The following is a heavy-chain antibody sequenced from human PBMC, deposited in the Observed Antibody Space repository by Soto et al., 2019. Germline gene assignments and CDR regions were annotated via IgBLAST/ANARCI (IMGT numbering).Heavy chain of an antibody. Sequence: SETLSLTCAVSGGSISSDNWWSWVRQPPGKGLEWIGEMYHSGSTNYNPSLKSRVTISVDKSKNQFSMKMTSVTAADTALYYCARASASSMLRGVIINWGQGTQVTVSS. J-gene: IGHJ4*02. V-gene: IGHV4-4*02. CDR3: ARASASSMLRGVIIN. CDR2: MYHSGST. D-gene: IGHD3-10*01. CDR1: GGSISSDNW.